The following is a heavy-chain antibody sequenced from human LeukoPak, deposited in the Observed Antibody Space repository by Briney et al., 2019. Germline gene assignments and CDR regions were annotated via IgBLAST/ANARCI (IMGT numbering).Heavy chain of an antibody. CDR2: INHSGST. J-gene: IGHJ4*02. V-gene: IGHV4-34*01. Sequence: SETLSLTCAVYGGSFSGYYWSWIRQLPGKGLEWIGEINHSGSTNYNPSLKSRVTISVDTSKNQFSLNLSSVTAADTAVYYCARITYCGGDCYPGYFDYWGQGTLVTVSS. D-gene: IGHD2-21*02. CDR3: ARITYCGGDCYPGYFDY. CDR1: GGSFSGYY.